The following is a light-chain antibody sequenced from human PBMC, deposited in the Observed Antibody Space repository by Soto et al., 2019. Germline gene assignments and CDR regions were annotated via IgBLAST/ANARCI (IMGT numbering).Light chain of an antibody. CDR2: DAS. CDR1: QSVSSY. CDR3: QQRSNWPPWT. Sequence: EIVLTQSPATLPLSPGERATLSCRASQSVSSYLAWYQQKPGQAPRLLIYDASNRATGIPARFSGNGSGTNFTLTISSLEPEDFAVYYCQQRSNWPPWTFGQGTKVDIK. V-gene: IGKV3-11*01. J-gene: IGKJ1*01.